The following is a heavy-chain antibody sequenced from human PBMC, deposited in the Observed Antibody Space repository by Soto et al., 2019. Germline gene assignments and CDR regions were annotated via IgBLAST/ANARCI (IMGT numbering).Heavy chain of an antibody. CDR2: INHSGST. V-gene: IGHV4-34*01. CDR3: ARGRDSSSWGHRYYYYDMDV. D-gene: IGHD6-13*01. J-gene: IGHJ6*03. Sequence: SETLSLTCAVYGGSFSGYYWSWIRQPPGKGLEWIGEINHSGSTNYNPSLKSRVTISVDTSKNQFSLKLSSVTAADTAVYYCARGRDSSSWGHRYYYYDMDVWGKGTTVTVSS. CDR1: GGSFSGYY.